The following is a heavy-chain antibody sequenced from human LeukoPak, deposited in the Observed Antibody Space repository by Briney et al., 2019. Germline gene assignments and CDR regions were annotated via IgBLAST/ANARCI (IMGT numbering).Heavy chain of an antibody. CDR2: IYYSGNT. D-gene: IGHD3-22*01. CDR3: ARGGHYYYDSSGYYYLPYFDY. CDR1: GGSISSGGYH. J-gene: IGHJ4*02. Sequence: SESLSLTCTVSGGSISSGGYHWSWIRQHPGKGLEWIGYIYYSGNTYYNPSLKSRVTISVDTSQNQFSLKLSSVTAADTAVYYCARGGHYYYDSSGYYYLPYFDYWGQGTLVTVSS. V-gene: IGHV4-31*03.